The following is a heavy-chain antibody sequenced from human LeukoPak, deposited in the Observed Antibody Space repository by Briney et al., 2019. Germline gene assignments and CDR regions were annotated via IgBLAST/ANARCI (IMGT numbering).Heavy chain of an antibody. D-gene: IGHD4-17*01. V-gene: IGHV4-61*02. CDR3: ARGTVTFYYFDY. Sequence: SQTLSLTCTVSGGSISSGSYYWSWIRQPAGKGLEWIGRIYTSGSTNYNPSLKSRVTISIDTSKNQFSLKLTSVTTADTAVYYCARGTVTFYYFDYWGQGTLVTVSS. J-gene: IGHJ4*02. CDR1: GGSISSGSYY. CDR2: IYTSGST.